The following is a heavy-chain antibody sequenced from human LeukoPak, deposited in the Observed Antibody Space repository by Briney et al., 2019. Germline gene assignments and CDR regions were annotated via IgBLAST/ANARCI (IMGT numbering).Heavy chain of an antibody. V-gene: IGHV3-23*01. CDR3: ANSSDSSGYYYYYYGMDV. D-gene: IGHD3-22*01. CDR2: ISGSGGST. CDR1: GFTFSSYA. J-gene: IGHJ6*02. Sequence: GGSLRLSCGASGFTFSSYAMSWVRQAPGKGLEWVSAISGSGGSTYYADSVKGRFTISRDNSKNTLYLQMNSLRAEDTAVYYCANSSDSSGYYYYYYGMDVWGQGTTVTVSS.